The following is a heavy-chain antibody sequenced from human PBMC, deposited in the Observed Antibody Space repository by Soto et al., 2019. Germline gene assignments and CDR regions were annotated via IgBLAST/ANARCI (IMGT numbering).Heavy chain of an antibody. CDR3: ARIHEGLLRFSGNAFDI. V-gene: IGHV3-33*01. Sequence: GGSLRLSCAASGFTFSSYGMHWVRQAPGKGLEWVAVIWYDGSNKYYADSVKGRFTISRDNSKNTLYLQMNSLRAEDTAVYYCARIHEGLLRFSGNAFDIWGQGTMVTVSS. D-gene: IGHD3-3*01. CDR1: GFTFSSYG. J-gene: IGHJ3*02. CDR2: IWYDGSNK.